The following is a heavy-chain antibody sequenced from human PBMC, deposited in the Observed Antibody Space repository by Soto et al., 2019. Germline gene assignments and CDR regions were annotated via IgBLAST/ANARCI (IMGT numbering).Heavy chain of an antibody. V-gene: IGHV3-48*02. D-gene: IGHD6-25*01. CDR2: ISSSSSTI. CDR1: GFTFNIYA. J-gene: IGHJ4*02. Sequence: GGPLRLSCVASGFTFNIYAMSWVRQDPGKGLEWVSYISSSSSTIYYADSVKGRFTISKDNAKNSLYLQMNSLRDEDKAVYYCARDGYPLDYWGQAPLVTVSS. CDR3: ARDGYPLDY.